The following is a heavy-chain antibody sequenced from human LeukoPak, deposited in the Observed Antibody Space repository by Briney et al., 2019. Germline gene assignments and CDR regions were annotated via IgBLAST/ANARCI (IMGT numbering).Heavy chain of an antibody. CDR3: ARDCGPHIVVVTGEDAFDI. Sequence: ASVKVSCKASGYTFTGYYMHWVRQAPGQGLEWMGWINPNSGGTNYAQKFQGRVTMTRDTSISTAYMELSRLRSDDTAVYYCARDCGPHIVVVTGEDAFDIWGQGTMVTVSS. J-gene: IGHJ3*02. CDR1: GYTFTGYY. CDR2: INPNSGGT. D-gene: IGHD2-21*02. V-gene: IGHV1-2*02.